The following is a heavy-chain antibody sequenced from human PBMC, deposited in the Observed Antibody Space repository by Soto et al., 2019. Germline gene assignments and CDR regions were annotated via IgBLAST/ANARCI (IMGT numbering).Heavy chain of an antibody. CDR3: ARDSPPPRE. CDR1: GGTFSSYA. Sequence: EASVKVSCKASGGTFSSYAISWVRQAPGQGLEWMGWISAYNGNTNYAQKLQGRVTMTTDTSTSTAYMELRSLRSDDTAVYYCARDSPPPREWGQGTLVTVSS. CDR2: ISAYNGNT. J-gene: IGHJ4*02. V-gene: IGHV1-18*01.